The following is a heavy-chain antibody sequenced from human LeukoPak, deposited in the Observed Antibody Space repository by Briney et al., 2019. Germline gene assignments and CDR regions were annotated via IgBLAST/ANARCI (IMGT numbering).Heavy chain of an antibody. CDR3: ARVENYYYSYMDV. CDR2: IYSSGTT. Sequence: GGSLRLSCAASGFTVSSNNMNWVRQAPGKGLEWVSVIYSSGTTYYADSVKGRFTISRDNSKNTLYLQMNSLRAEDTAVYYSARVENYYYSYMDVWGKGTTVTISS. J-gene: IGHJ6*03. V-gene: IGHV3-53*01. CDR1: GFTVSSNN.